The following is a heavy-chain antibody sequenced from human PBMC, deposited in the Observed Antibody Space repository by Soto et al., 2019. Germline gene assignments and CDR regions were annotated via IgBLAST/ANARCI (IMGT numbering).Heavy chain of an antibody. CDR1: GGSFSGYY. CDR2: INHSGST. V-gene: IGHV4-34*01. Sequence: PSETLSLTCAVYGGSFSGYYWSWIRQPPGKGLEWIGEINHSGSTNYNPSLKSRVTISVDTSKNQFSLKLSSVTAADTAVYYCARIIMVRGVIKYYYYGMDVWGQGNTVTVSS. D-gene: IGHD3-10*01. J-gene: IGHJ6*02. CDR3: ARIIMVRGVIKYYYYGMDV.